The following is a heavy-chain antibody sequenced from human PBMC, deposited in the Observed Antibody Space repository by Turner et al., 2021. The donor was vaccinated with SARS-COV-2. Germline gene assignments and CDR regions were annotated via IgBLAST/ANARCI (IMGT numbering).Heavy chain of an antibody. CDR2: IKQDGGEK. J-gene: IGHJ4*02. V-gene: IGHV3-7*01. CDR1: VFAFSNYW. D-gene: IGHD6-19*01. CDR3: VSKGQVAVAGFDS. Sequence: EVQLVESGGGLVQPGESLRLSCVASVFAFSNYWMTWVRQAPGKGLEWVANIKQDGGEKYYVDSVQGRFTISRDNAENSLYLQMNSLRVEDTAMYYCVSKGQVAVAGFDSWGQGTLVTVSS.